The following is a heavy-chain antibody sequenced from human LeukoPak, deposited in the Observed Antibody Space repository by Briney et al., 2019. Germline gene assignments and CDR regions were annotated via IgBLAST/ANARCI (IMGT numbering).Heavy chain of an antibody. Sequence: SETLSLTCTVSGGSISSSNYYWGWIRQPPGNGLEWIGNIYYSGSTYYKPSLKTRVTISVDTSKNQFSLKLTSVTAADTAVYYCARHASVDGNWPRPLDYWGQGSLVTVSS. D-gene: IGHD6-19*01. CDR3: ARHASVDGNWPRPLDY. CDR1: GGSISSSNYY. J-gene: IGHJ4*02. CDR2: IYYSGST. V-gene: IGHV4-39*01.